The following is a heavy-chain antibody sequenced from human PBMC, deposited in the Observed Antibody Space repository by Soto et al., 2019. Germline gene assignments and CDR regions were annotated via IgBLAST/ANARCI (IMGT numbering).Heavy chain of an antibody. Sequence: PSGKVSCRVAGCTLSELFMHLVLQAHGKGLEWMGGFDPEDGETIYAQKFQGRVTMTEDTSTDTAYMELSSLRSEDTAVYYCATVTPRYYYYYMDVWGKGTTVTVSS. CDR3: ATVTPRYYYYYMDV. V-gene: IGHV1-24*01. J-gene: IGHJ6*03. CDR1: GCTLSELF. CDR2: FDPEDGET.